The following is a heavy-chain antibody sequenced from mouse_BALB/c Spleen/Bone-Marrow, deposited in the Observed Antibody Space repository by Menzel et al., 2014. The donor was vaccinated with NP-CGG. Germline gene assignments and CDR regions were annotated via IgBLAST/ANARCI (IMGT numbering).Heavy chain of an antibody. CDR2: IDPANGNT. J-gene: IGHJ3*01. V-gene: IGHV14-3*02. CDR3: ASYYYGSSRFAY. Sequence: VQLQQPGAELVKPGASVKLSCTASGFNIKDTYMHWVKQRPEQGLEWIGRIDPANGNTKYDPKFQGKATITADTSSNTAYLQHSSLTSEDTAVYYCASYYYGSSRFAYWGQGTLVTVSA. CDR1: GFNIKDTY. D-gene: IGHD1-1*01.